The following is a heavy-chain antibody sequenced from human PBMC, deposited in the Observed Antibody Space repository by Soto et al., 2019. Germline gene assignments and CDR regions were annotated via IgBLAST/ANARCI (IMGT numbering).Heavy chain of an antibody. J-gene: IGHJ4*02. V-gene: IGHV1-69*12. D-gene: IGHD6-6*01. CDR2: IIPIFGTA. CDR3: AAGERIAGRYLDY. Sequence: QVQLVQSGAEVKKPGSSVKVSCKASGGTFSSYAISWVRQAPGQGLEWMGGIIPIFGTANYAQKFQGRVTITADESTGTAYMELSSLSSEGTAVCYCAAGERIAGRYLDYRGQGTLVTVSS. CDR1: GGTFSSYA.